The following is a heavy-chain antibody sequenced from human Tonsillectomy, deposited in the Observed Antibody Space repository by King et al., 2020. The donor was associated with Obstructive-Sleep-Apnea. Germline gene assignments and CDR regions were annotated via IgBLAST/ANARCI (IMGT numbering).Heavy chain of an antibody. CDR3: ARGRTDYGDYLVFDY. V-gene: IGHV4-59*01. Sequence: VQLQESGPGLVKPSETLSLTCTVSGGSISSYYWSWIRQPPGKGLEWIGYIYYSGSTNYNPSLKSRVTISVDTSKNQFSLKLSSVTAADTAVYYCARGRTDYGDYLVFDYWGQGTLVTVSS. J-gene: IGHJ4*02. D-gene: IGHD4-17*01. CDR2: IYYSGST. CDR1: GGSISSYY.